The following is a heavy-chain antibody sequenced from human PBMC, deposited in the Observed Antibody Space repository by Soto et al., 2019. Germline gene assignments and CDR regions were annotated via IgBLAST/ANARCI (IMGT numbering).Heavy chain of an antibody. J-gene: IGHJ4*02. Sequence: SETLSLTCGVYGGSFSGYVWTWIRQTPGKGLQWIGQINHSGSANYNPSLKSRVTISVHTSSSQFSLELSSVTAADTAVYYCARGLISGSHYSGGWYYFDSWGQGTQVTVSS. V-gene: IGHV4-34*01. D-gene: IGHD1-26*01. CDR2: INHSGSA. CDR1: GGSFSGYV. CDR3: ARGLISGSHYSGGWYYFDS.